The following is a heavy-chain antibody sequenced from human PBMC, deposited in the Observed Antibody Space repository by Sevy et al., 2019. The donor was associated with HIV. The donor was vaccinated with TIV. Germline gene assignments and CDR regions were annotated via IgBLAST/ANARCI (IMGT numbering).Heavy chain of an antibody. V-gene: IGHV3-74*01. CDR3: AKEDSGGYLY. D-gene: IGHD3-22*01. J-gene: IGHJ4*02. CDR1: GFTFSSYW. CDR2: INSDGSST. Sequence: GGSLRLSCAASGFTFSSYWMHWVRQAPGKGLVWVSRINSDGSSTSYADSVKGRFTISRDNAKNTVDLQMNSLRAGDTAVYYCAKEDSGGYLYWGQGTLVTVSS.